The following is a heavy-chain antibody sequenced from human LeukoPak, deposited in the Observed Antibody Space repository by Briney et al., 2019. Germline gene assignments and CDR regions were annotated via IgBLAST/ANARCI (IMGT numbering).Heavy chain of an antibody. Sequence: SETLSLTCAVYGGSLSGYYWSWIRQPPGKGLEWIGEINHSGSTNYNPSLKSRVTISVDTSKNQFSLKLSSVTAADTAVYYCARGRSHIRYCSSTSCPRGYFDYWGQGTLVTVSS. CDR3: ARGRSHIRYCSSTSCPRGYFDY. CDR1: GGSLSGYY. D-gene: IGHD2-2*01. J-gene: IGHJ4*02. CDR2: INHSGST. V-gene: IGHV4-34*01.